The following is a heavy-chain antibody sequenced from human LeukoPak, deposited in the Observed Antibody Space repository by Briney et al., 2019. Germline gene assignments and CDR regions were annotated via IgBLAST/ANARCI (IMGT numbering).Heavy chain of an antibody. CDR3: ASLTHYDSRSFAFDI. CDR2: INGDETST. J-gene: IGHJ3*02. D-gene: IGHD3-22*01. V-gene: IGHV3-74*01. CDR1: GFIFGRYW. Sequence: PGGSLRLSCAASGFIFGRYWMYWVRQAPGKGLVWVSHINGDETSTNYADFVEGRFTISRDNAKNTLYLQMNSLRAEDTALYYCASLTHYDSRSFAFDIWGQGTLVAVSS.